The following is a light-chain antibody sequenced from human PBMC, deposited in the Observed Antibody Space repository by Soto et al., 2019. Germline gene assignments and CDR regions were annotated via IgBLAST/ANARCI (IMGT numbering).Light chain of an antibody. CDR3: QQYNNWPRT. CDR1: QSAGSN. J-gene: IGKJ3*01. Sequence: EIVMTQSPATVSVSPGERATLSCRASQSAGSNLAWYQQNPGQAPRLLIYGASTRATGIPVRFRGSGSGTEFTLTITTLQSEDFVVYYCQQYNNWPRTFGPGTKVDIK. V-gene: IGKV3-15*01. CDR2: GAS.